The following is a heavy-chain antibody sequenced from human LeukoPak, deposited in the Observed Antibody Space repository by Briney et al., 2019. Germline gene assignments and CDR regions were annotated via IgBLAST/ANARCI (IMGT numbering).Heavy chain of an antibody. Sequence: GGSLRLSCAASGFYFSDDYMTWIRQAPGKGLEWVSYISGGGSYTGYADAVKGRFTISRDNAKNSLYLQMSNLRAEDTAVYYCAGRGDTSGYYYFDYWGQGTLVTVSS. CDR3: AGRGDTSGYYYFDY. V-gene: IGHV3-11*03. J-gene: IGHJ4*02. CDR1: GFYFSDDY. CDR2: ISGGGSYT. D-gene: IGHD3-22*01.